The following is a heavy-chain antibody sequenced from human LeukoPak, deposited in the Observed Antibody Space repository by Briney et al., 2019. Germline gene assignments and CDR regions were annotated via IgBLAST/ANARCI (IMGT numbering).Heavy chain of an antibody. J-gene: IGHJ4*02. CDR1: GLIVTSNY. D-gene: IGHD4-17*01. CDR3: ARGVSTVTSFDY. V-gene: IGHV3-66*01. Sequence: PGGSLRLSCAGSGLIVTSNYMTWVRQAPGKGLEWVSVIYSGGSTYYADSVKGRFTISRDNSKNTMYLQMNSLRAEDTAVYYCARGVSTVTSFDYWGQGTLVTVSS. CDR2: IYSGGST.